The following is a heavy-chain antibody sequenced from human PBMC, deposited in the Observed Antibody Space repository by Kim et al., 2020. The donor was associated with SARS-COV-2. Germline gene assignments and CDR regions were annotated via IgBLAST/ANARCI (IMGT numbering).Heavy chain of an antibody. D-gene: IGHD3-10*01. Sequence: PSPKSRVPISVDTSKNQFSLKLSSVTAADTAVYYCARDTHYYGSGSRFDYWGQGTLVTVSS. J-gene: IGHJ4*02. CDR3: ARDTHYYGSGSRFDY. V-gene: IGHV4-39*01.